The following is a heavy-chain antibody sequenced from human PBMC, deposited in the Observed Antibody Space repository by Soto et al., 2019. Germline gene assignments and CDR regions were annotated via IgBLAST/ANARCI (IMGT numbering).Heavy chain of an antibody. CDR2: IDPSDSYT. V-gene: IGHV5-10-1*01. CDR1: GYSFTSYW. J-gene: IGHJ5*02. D-gene: IGHD3-3*01. Sequence: GASLKISCKGSGYSFTSYWISWVCQMPGKGLEWMGRIDPSDSYTNYSPSFQGHVTISADKSISTAYLQWSSLKASDTAMYYCARTLRFLEWSQGNWFDPWGQGTLVTVSS. CDR3: ARTLRFLEWSQGNWFDP.